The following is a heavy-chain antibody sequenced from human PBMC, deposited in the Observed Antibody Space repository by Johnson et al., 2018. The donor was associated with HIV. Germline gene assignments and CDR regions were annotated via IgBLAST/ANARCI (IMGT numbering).Heavy chain of an antibody. CDR3: ARAPWAGYSYGYGAFDI. V-gene: IGHV3-30-3*01. Sequence: QVQLVASGGGVVQPGRSLRLSCAASGFTFSSYAMHWVRQAPGKGLEWVAVISYDGSNKYYADSVKGRFTISRDNSKNTLYLQMNSLRAEDTAVYYCARAPWAGYSYGYGAFDIWGQGTMVTVSS. D-gene: IGHD5-18*01. CDR2: ISYDGSNK. CDR1: GFTFSSYA. J-gene: IGHJ3*02.